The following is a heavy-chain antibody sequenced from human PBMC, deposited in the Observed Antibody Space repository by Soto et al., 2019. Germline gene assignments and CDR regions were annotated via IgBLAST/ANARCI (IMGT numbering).Heavy chain of an antibody. CDR3: TTDPAITLHPYNGMDV. V-gene: IGHV3-15*01. D-gene: IGHD3-16*01. J-gene: IGHJ6*02. CDR2: IKSKTDGGTT. CDR1: GFTFSNAW. Sequence: GGSLRLSCAASGFTFSNAWMSWVRQAPGKGLEWVGRIKSKTDGGTTDYAAPVKGRFTTSRDDSKNTLYLQMNSLKTEDTAVYYCTTDPAITLHPYNGMDVWGQGTTVTVSS.